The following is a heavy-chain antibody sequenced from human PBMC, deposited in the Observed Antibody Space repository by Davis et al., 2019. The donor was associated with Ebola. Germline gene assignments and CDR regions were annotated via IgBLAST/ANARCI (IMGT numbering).Heavy chain of an antibody. CDR3: ARQRRDGYSDFDY. Sequence: SETLSLTCTVSGGSISPYYWSWIRQPPGKRLEWIGFVYSSGSTYYNPSLESRLTMSVDTSKNQFSLKLRSVTAADTAVYYCARQRRDGYSDFDYWGLGTLVTVSS. CDR1: GGSISPYY. D-gene: IGHD5-24*01. CDR2: VYSSGST. J-gene: IGHJ4*02. V-gene: IGHV4-59*08.